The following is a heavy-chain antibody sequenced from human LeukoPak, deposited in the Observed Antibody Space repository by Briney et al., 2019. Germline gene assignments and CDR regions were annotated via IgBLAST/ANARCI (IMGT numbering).Heavy chain of an antibody. V-gene: IGHV3-7*01. CDR1: GFTFSSYW. J-gene: IGHJ4*02. CDR2: VRQDGGQK. D-gene: IGHD1-1*01. CDR3: GTQRFTGAIDY. Sequence: GGSLRLSCAASGFTFSSYWMTWVRQAPGKGLEWVANVRQDGGQKYYVYSVKGRFTISRDNAESSLYLQMNSLRVEDTAVYYCGTQRFTGAIDYWGQGTLVTVS.